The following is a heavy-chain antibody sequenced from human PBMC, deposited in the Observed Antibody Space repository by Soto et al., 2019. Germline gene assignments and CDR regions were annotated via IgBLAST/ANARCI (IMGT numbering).Heavy chain of an antibody. D-gene: IGHD2-15*01. CDR1: GFTFSNNG. Sequence: QVQLVESGGGVVQPGRSLRLSCVASGFTFSNNGIHWVRQAPGKGLEWVAVISSDGSKKYYADSVKGRFTISRDNSKNTVYLQMNSLRAEATAVYYCAMDLYGGSSRFDYWGQGTLVSVSS. V-gene: IGHV3-30*03. J-gene: IGHJ4*02. CDR3: AMDLYGGSSRFDY. CDR2: ISSDGSKK.